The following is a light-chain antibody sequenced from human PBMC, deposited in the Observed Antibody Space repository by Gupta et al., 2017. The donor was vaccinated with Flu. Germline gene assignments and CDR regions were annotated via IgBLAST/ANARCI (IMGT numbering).Light chain of an antibody. CDR1: KSVTRMC. CDR3: QQYGSSVA. Sequence: PSSVSLYRGDRLTSDCRASKSVTRMCLVWLQKKPGQPPRLIIYGATSMAMVIADCFRGSGSLKDFTLTISRVEHEDFAVYYCQQYGSSVAVGQGTKVEIK. CDR2: GAT. V-gene: IGKV3-20*01. J-gene: IGKJ1*01.